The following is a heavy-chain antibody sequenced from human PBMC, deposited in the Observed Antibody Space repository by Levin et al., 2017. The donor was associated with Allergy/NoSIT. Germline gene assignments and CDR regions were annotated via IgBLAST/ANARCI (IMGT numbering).Heavy chain of an antibody. J-gene: IGHJ6*03. V-gene: IGHV1-2*06. CDR2: INPNSGGT. CDR1: GYTFTGYY. CDR3: ARDFGSGGSSWDVYYYYYMDV. D-gene: IGHD6-13*01. Sequence: GESLKISCKASGYTFTGYYMHWVRQAPGQGLEWMGRINPNSGGTNYAQKFQGRVTMTRDTSISTAYMELSRLRSDDTAVYYCARDFGSGGSSWDVYYYYYMDVWGKGTTVTVSS.